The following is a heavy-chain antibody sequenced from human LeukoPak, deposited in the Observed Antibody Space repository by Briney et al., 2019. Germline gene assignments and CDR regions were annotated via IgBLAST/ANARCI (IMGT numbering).Heavy chain of an antibody. Sequence: SETLSLTCTVSGGSISSSSYYWGWIRQPPGKGLEWIGSIYYSGSTYYNPSLKSRVTISVDTSKNQFSLKLSSVTAADTAVYYCARGRWSAAGRDRLNYYFDYWGQGTLVTVSS. CDR3: ARGRWSAAGRDRLNYYFDY. CDR1: GGSISSSSYY. D-gene: IGHD6-13*01. CDR2: IYYSGST. J-gene: IGHJ4*02. V-gene: IGHV4-39*01.